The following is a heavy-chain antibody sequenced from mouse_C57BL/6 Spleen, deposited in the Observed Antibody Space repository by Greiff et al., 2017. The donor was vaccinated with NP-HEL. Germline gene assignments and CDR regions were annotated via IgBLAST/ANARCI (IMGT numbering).Heavy chain of an antibody. Sequence: EVQLQQSGPVLVKPGASVKMSCKASGYTFTDYYMNWVKQSHGKSLEWIGVINPYNGGTSYNQKFKGKATLTVDKSSSTAYMELNSLTSEDSAVYYCASIYYDYDGYAMDYWGQGTSVTVSS. CDR3: ASIYYDYDGYAMDY. CDR1: GYTFTDYY. V-gene: IGHV1-19*01. CDR2: INPYNGGT. D-gene: IGHD2-4*01. J-gene: IGHJ4*01.